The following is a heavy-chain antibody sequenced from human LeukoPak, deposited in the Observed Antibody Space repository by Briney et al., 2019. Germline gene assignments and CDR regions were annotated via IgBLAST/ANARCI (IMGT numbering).Heavy chain of an antibody. CDR1: GFTFSSYG. Sequence: GGSLRLSCAASGFTFSSYGMHWVRQAPGKGLEWVAVISYDGSNKYYADSVKGRFTISRDNSKNALYLQMNSLRAEDTAVYYCARAVYPKDAFDIWGQGTMVTVSS. J-gene: IGHJ3*02. CDR2: ISYDGSNK. CDR3: ARAVYPKDAFDI. V-gene: IGHV3-30*03.